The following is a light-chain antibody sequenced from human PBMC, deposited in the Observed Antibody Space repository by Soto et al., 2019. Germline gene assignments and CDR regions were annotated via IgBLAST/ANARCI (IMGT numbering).Light chain of an antibody. V-gene: IGLV2-8*01. J-gene: IGLJ2*01. CDR1: SSDVGAYNY. CDR2: EVT. Sequence: QSALTQPPSASGSPGQSVTISCTGTSSDVGAYNYVSWYQQHTGKAPQIIISEVTRRPSGVPDRFSGSKSGNTASLTVSGLQADYEAVYYCSSYAGSNNPVIFGGGTKVTVL. CDR3: SSYAGSNNPVI.